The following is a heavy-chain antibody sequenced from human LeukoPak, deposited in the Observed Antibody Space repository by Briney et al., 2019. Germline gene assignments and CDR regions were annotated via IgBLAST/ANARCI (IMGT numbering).Heavy chain of an antibody. CDR1: SGSISSHY. CDR3: ARAVTGYHFDH. D-gene: IGHD2-21*02. Sequence: PSETLSLTCTVSSGSISSHYWSWIRKPPGKGLEWIGYIYYSGSINYNPSLQSRVTISVDTSKNQFSLKLSSVSAADTAVYYCARAVTGYHFDHWGQGTLVTVSS. J-gene: IGHJ4*02. V-gene: IGHV4-59*11. CDR2: IYYSGSI.